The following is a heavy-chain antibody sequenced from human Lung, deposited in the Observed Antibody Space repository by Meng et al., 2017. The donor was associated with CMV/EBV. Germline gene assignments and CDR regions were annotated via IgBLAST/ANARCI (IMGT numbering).Heavy chain of an antibody. Sequence: SXTXSLTCTVSDSSISSGFYWGCVRQPPGKGLEWIGSIHHTGSSYYNPSLKSRVTLSVDTSKNQFSLKVTSVTAADTAVYYCARGIFGVVDYWGQGTLVTVSS. J-gene: IGHJ4*02. CDR2: IHHTGSS. CDR1: DSSISSGFY. CDR3: ARGIFGVVDY. D-gene: IGHD3-3*01. V-gene: IGHV4-38-2*02.